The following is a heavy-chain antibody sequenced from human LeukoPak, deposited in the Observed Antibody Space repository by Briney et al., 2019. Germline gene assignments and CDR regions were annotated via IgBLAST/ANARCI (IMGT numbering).Heavy chain of an antibody. D-gene: IGHD6-13*01. CDR1: GYSISSGYY. CDR3: ARSSPGIAAADDAFDI. J-gene: IGHJ3*02. CDR2: IYHSGST. Sequence: SETLSLTCTVSGYSISSGYYWGWIRQPPGKGLEWIGSIYHSGSTSYNPSLKSRVTISVATSKNHFSLKLSSVTAADTAVYYCARSSPGIAAADDAFDIWGQGTMVTVSS. V-gene: IGHV4-38-2*02.